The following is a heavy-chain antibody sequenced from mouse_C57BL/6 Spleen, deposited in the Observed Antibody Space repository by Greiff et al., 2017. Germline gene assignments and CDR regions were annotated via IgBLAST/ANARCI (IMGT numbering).Heavy chain of an antibody. CDR3: ARGAYYYGSSYGY. CDR2: IDPSDSET. Sequence: QVQLKQPGAELVRPGSSVKLSCKASGYTFTSYWMHWVKQRPIQGLEWIGNIDPSDSETHYNQKFKDKATLTVDKSSSTAYMQLSSLTSEDSAVYYCARGAYYYGSSYGYWGQGTTLTVSS. D-gene: IGHD1-1*01. V-gene: IGHV1-52*01. CDR1: GYTFTSYW. J-gene: IGHJ2*01.